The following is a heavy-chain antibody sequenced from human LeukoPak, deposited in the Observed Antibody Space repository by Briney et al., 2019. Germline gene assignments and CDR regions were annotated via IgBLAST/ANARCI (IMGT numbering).Heavy chain of an antibody. CDR3: ARLYYYDSTGYCRSWFDP. CDR2: IYDSGST. Sequence: PSETLSLTCTVSGGSISSYYWGWIRQPPGKGLEWIGNIYDSGSTNYNPSLKSRVTISVDTSKNQFSLKLSSVSAADTAVYYCARLYYYDSTGYCRSWFDPWGQGTLVTVSS. D-gene: IGHD3-22*01. J-gene: IGHJ5*02. CDR1: GGSISSYY. V-gene: IGHV4-59*08.